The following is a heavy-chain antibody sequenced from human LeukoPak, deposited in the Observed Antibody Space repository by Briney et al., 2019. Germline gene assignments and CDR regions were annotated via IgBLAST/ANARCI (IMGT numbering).Heavy chain of an antibody. V-gene: IGHV3-11*01. CDR2: ISSSGSTI. CDR1: GFTFSDYY. J-gene: IGHJ6*02. D-gene: IGHD3-10*01. CDR3: ARDITMVREMPYYYAMDV. Sequence: GGSLGLACAASGFTFSDYYMSWIRQAPGKGLEWVSYISSSGSTIYYADSVKGRFTIPRDNAKNSLYLQMNSLRAEDTAVYYCARDITMVREMPYYYAMDVWGQGTTVTVSS.